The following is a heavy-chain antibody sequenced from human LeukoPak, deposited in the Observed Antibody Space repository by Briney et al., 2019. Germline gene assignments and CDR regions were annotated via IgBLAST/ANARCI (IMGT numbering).Heavy chain of an antibody. V-gene: IGHV3-23*01. CDR2: ISSSGPSI. CDR1: GFTFSTYV. J-gene: IGHJ4*02. CDR3: ANLTPTRSYFDY. Sequence: GGSLRLSCAASGFTFSTYVLSWVRQAPGKGLEWVSAISSSGPSIYYADSVKGRFTISRDSSKNTVYLQMNSLRAEDTAVYYCANLTPTRSYFDYWGQGTLVTVSS.